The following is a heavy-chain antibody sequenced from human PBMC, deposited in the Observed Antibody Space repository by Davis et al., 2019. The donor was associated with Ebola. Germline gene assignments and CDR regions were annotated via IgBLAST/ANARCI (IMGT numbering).Heavy chain of an antibody. CDR3: ARGPSTGNSFSY. V-gene: IGHV3-74*01. CDR1: GFTFNTYW. CDR2: ISSDGGIT. J-gene: IGHJ4*02. D-gene: IGHD6-13*01. Sequence: HTGGSLRLSCAASGFTFNTYWMHWVRQAPGKGLVWVSRISSDGGITTYADSVKGRFTISRDNAKNTLYLQMNSLGAEDTAVYYCARGPSTGNSFSYWGQGTLVTVSS.